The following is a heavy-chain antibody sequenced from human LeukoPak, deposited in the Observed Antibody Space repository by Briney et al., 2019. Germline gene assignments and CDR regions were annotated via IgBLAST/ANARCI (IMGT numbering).Heavy chain of an antibody. CDR2: SYYSGST. Sequence: PSETLSVTCTVSGGSISSSSYYWGWIRQPPGKGLEWIGSSYYSGSTYYNPSLKSRVTISVDTSKNQFSLKLSSVTAADTAVYYCARDRRWGWLQFDAVWYFDLWGRGTLVTVSS. V-gene: IGHV4-39*07. D-gene: IGHD5-24*01. J-gene: IGHJ2*01. CDR1: GGSISSSSYY. CDR3: ARDRRWGWLQFDAVWYFDL.